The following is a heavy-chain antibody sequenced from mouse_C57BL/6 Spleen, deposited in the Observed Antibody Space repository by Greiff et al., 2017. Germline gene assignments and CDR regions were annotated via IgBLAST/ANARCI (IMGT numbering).Heavy chain of an antibody. CDR2: TNPGSGGT. D-gene: IGHD1-1*01. J-gene: IGHJ2*01. CDR3: ARGDYYGSRVY. Sequence: QVQLQQSGAELVRPGTSVKVSCKASGYAFTNYLIEWVKQRPGQGLEWIGVTNPGSGGTNYNEKFKGKATLTADKSSSTAYMQLSSLTSEDSAVYFCARGDYYGSRVYWGQGTTLTVSS. CDR1: GYAFTNYL. V-gene: IGHV1-54*01.